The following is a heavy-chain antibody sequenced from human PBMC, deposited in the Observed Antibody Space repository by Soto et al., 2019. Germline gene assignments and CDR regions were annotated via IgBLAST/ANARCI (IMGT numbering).Heavy chain of an antibody. J-gene: IGHJ1*01. CDR2: IYSGGST. CDR3: ARDRVESGYPEYFQH. V-gene: IGHV3-53*01. Sequence: EVQLVESGGGLIQPGRSLRLSCAASGFTVSSNSMSWVRQPPGKWLEWVSVIYSGGSTYYADSVKGRFTISRDNSKNTLYLQMNSLRAEDTAVYYCARDRVESGYPEYFQHWGQGTLVTVSS. D-gene: IGHD3-22*01. CDR1: GFTVSSNS.